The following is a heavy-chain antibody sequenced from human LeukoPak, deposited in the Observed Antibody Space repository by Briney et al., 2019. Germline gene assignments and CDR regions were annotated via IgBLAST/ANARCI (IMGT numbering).Heavy chain of an antibody. CDR3: ARPRTKGTDAFDI. CDR1: GGSISSSSYY. CDR2: IYYSGST. D-gene: IGHD1-14*01. V-gene: IGHV4-39*01. Sequence: PSETLSLTCTVSGGSISSSSYYWGWIRQPPGKGLEWIGSIYYSGSTYYNPSLKSRVTISVDTSKNQFSLKLSSVTAADTAVYYCARPRTKGTDAFDIWGQGTMVTVSS. J-gene: IGHJ3*02.